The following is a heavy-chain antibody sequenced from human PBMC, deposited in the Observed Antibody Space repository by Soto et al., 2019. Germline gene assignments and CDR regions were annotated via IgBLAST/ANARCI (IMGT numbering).Heavy chain of an antibody. CDR1: GGSISSYY. D-gene: IGHD3-10*01. Sequence: SETLSLTCTVSGGSISSYYWSWIRQPPGKGLEWIGYIYYSGSTNYNPSLKSRVTISVDTSKNQFSLKLSSVTAADTAVYYCARVESDPTAGFKSFDYWGQGTLVTVSS. CDR2: IYYSGST. J-gene: IGHJ4*02. CDR3: ARVESDPTAGFKSFDY. V-gene: IGHV4-59*01.